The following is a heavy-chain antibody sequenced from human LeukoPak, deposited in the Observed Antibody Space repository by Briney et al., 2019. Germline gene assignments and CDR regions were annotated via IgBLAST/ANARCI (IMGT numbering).Heavy chain of an antibody. J-gene: IGHJ4*02. CDR3: AKDARRSSGWYFFDH. CDR1: GFTFSNLA. CDR2: ISDSGGTT. D-gene: IGHD6-19*01. Sequence: GRSLRLSCVASGFTFSNLAMGWVRQAPGKGLEWVSVISDSGGTTYYADSVKGRFTISRDNSRDTLYQQMNSLRVEDTAVYYCAKDARRSSGWYFFDHWGQGTLVTVSS. V-gene: IGHV3-23*01.